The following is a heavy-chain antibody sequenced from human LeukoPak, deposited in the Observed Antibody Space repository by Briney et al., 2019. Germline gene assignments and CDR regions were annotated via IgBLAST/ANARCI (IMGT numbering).Heavy chain of an antibody. V-gene: IGHV1-2*02. Sequence: ASVKVSCKASGYTFTGYYMHWVRQAPGQGLEWMGWINPNSGGTNYAQKFQGRVTMTRDTSISTAYMELSRLRSEDTAVYYCATMESTYYYYGMDVWGQGTTVTVSS. J-gene: IGHJ6*02. CDR3: ATMESTYYYYGMDV. CDR2: INPNSGGT. D-gene: IGHD3-3*01. CDR1: GYTFTGYY.